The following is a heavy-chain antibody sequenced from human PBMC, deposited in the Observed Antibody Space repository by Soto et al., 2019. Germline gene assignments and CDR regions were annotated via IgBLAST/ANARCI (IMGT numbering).Heavy chain of an antibody. CDR2: ISSSSSTI. CDR1: GFTFSSYS. J-gene: IGHJ4*02. Sequence: GGSLRLSCAASGFTFSSYSMNWVRQAPGKGLEWVSYISSSSSTIYYADSVKGRFTISRDNAKNSLYLQMNSLRAEDTAVYYCARDNGQWLNDYWGQGTLVTVSS. D-gene: IGHD6-19*01. CDR3: ARDNGQWLNDY. V-gene: IGHV3-48*04.